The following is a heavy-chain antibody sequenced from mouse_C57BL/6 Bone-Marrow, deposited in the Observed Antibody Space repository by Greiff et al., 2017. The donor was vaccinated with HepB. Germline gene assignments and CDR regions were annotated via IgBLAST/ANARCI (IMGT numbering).Heavy chain of an antibody. CDR3: ASRRLRRAMDY. Sequence: QVQLQQPGAELVRPGTSVKLSCKASGYTFTSYWMHWVKQRPGQGLEWIGVIDPSDSYTNYNQKFKGKATLTVDTSSSTAYMQLSSLTSEDSAVYYCASRRLRRAMDYWGQGTSVTVSS. D-gene: IGHD2-2*01. J-gene: IGHJ4*01. CDR1: GYTFTSYW. CDR2: IDPSDSYT. V-gene: IGHV1-59*01.